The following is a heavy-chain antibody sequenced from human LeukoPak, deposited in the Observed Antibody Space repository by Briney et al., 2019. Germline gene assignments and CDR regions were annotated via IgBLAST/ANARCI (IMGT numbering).Heavy chain of an antibody. CDR1: GGSISSSSYY. Sequence: PSETLSLTCTVSGGSISSSSYYWSWIRQPPGKGLEWIGYIYYSGSTNYNPSLKSRVTISVDTSKNQFSLKLSSVTAADTAVYYCARDRKTRIQRAFDIWGQGTMVTVSS. J-gene: IGHJ3*02. CDR2: IYYSGST. D-gene: IGHD2-15*01. V-gene: IGHV4-61*01. CDR3: ARDRKTRIQRAFDI.